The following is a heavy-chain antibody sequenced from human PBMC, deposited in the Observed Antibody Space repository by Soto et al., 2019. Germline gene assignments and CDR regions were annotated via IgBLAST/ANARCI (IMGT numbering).Heavy chain of an antibody. J-gene: IGHJ5*02. CDR3: ARGGVNAAPGGVFHP. D-gene: IGHD6-25*01. CDR1: GFTFSSYA. V-gene: IGHV3-30-3*01. CDR2: ISYDGSNK. Sequence: QVQLVESGGGVVQPGRSLRLSCAASGFTFSSYAMHWVRQAPGKGLEWVAVISYDGSNKYYADSVKGRFTISRDNSKNTVYLQMNSPKAEDTGVYFFARGGVNAAPGGVFHPWGQGTLVTVSS.